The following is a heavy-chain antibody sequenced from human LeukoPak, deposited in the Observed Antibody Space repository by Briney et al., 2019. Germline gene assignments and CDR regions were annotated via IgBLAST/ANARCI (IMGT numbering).Heavy chain of an antibody. CDR2: INHSGST. V-gene: IGHV4-34*01. Sequence: PSETLSLTCAVYGGSFSGYYWSWIRQPPGKGLEWIGEINHSGSTNYNPSLKSRVTISVDTSKNQFSLKLSSVTAADTAVYYCARKSRYYYGPGSYLDYWGQGTLVTVSS. CDR3: ARKSRYYYGPGSYLDY. CDR1: GGSFSGYY. D-gene: IGHD3-10*01. J-gene: IGHJ4*02.